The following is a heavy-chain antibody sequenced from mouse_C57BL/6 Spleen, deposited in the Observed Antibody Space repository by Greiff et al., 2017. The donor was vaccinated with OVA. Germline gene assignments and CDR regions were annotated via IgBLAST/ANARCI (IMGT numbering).Heavy chain of an antibody. J-gene: IGHJ1*03. D-gene: IGHD1-1*01. V-gene: IGHV1-55*01. CDR3: AITTVVARWYFDV. CDR1: GYTFTSYW. Sequence: QVQLQQPGAELVKPGASVKMSCKASGYTFTSYWITWVKQRPGQGLEWIGDIYPGSGSTNYNEKFKSKATLTVDTSSSTAYMQLSSLTSEDFAVYYCAITTVVARWYFDVWGTGTTVTVAS. CDR2: IYPGSGST.